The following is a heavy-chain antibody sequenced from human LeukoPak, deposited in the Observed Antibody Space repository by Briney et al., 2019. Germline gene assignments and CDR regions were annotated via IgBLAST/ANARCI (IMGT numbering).Heavy chain of an antibody. CDR1: GFSFSGYW. Sequence: GESLKISCKASGFSFSGYWITWVRQMSGKGLEWMGRIDPGDSYTNYSPSFQGHVIISADKSNNTAYLQWNSLKASDTAMYYCASVGAMAVSGDDYWGQGTLVTVSS. V-gene: IGHV5-10-1*01. CDR2: IDPGDSYT. J-gene: IGHJ4*02. CDR3: ASVGAMAVSGDDY. D-gene: IGHD6-19*01.